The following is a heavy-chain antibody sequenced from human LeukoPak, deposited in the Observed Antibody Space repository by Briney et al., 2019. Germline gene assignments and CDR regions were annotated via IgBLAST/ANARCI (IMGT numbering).Heavy chain of an antibody. CDR1: GGSISSYY. CDR2: IYYSGST. Sequence: SETLSLTCTVSGGSISSYYWSWIRQPPGKGLEWIGYIYYSGSTNYNPSLKSRVTISVDTSKNQFSLKLSSVTAADTAVYYCARGDTAMVSSYYYYYMDVWGKATTVTISS. D-gene: IGHD5-18*01. V-gene: IGHV4-59*01. CDR3: ARGDTAMVSSYYYYYMDV. J-gene: IGHJ6*03.